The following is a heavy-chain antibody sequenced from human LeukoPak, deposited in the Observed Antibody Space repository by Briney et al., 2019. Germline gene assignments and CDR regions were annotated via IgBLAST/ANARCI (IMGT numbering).Heavy chain of an antibody. CDR2: ISAYNGNT. J-gene: IGHJ4*02. CDR3: ARDLPPYSSGWSDNDY. D-gene: IGHD6-19*01. CDR1: GYTFTSYG. V-gene: IGHV1-18*01. Sequence: GASVKVSCKASGYTFTSYGISWVRQAPGQGLEWMGWISAYNGNTNYAQKLQGRVTMTTDTSTSTAYMELRSLRSDDTAVYYCARDLPPYSSGWSDNDYWGQGTWSPSPQ.